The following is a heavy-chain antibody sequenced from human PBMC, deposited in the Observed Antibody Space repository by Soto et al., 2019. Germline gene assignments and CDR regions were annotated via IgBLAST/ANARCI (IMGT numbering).Heavy chain of an antibody. CDR3: ASTKDETLYFDY. CDR2: IHYSGST. V-gene: IGHV4-39*01. J-gene: IGHJ4*02. Sequence: SETLSLTCTVSGDSISITSYYWGWVRQPPGKGLEWIGSIHYSGSTHYNPSLQSRVTISGDTSKKQFSLKLRSVTAADTAVYYCASTKDETLYFDYWGQGTLVTVSS. D-gene: IGHD2-15*01. CDR1: GDSISITSYY.